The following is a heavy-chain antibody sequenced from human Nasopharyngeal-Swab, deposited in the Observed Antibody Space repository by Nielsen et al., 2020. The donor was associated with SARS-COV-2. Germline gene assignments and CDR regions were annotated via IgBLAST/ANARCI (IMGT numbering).Heavy chain of an antibody. CDR1: GFTISTNG. CDR2: ISSSSSKS. J-gene: IGHJ4*02. Sequence: GGSLRLSCAASGFTISTNGMHWVRQAPGKGLEWLAYISSSSSKSYYADSVKGRFTISRDNPKKSLFLQMNSLRDEDTAVYYCARGVAIVGATLDNWGQGTLVTVSS. D-gene: IGHD1-26*01. CDR3: ARGVAIVGATLDN. V-gene: IGHV3-48*02.